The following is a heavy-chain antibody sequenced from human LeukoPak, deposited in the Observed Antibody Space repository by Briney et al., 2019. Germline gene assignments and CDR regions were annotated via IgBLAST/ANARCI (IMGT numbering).Heavy chain of an antibody. CDR3: ARDLNWETY. CDR2: ILYDGTKK. Sequence: GGSLRLSCAASGFTFSRFGMHWVRQAPGQGLEWVAFILYDGTKKYYADSVKGRFTISRDNSRNTLSLQMSSLRVEDTALYYCARDLNWETYWGQGTLVTVSS. CDR1: GFTFSRFG. J-gene: IGHJ4*02. V-gene: IGHV3-30*02. D-gene: IGHD7-27*01.